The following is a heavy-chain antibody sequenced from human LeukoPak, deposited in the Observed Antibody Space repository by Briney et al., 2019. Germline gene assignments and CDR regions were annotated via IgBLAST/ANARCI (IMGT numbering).Heavy chain of an antibody. CDR2: IDTSTTYM. V-gene: IGHV3-21*01. D-gene: IGHD7-27*01. CDR1: GSTFSSYS. CDR3: AREAGTGERWYFDL. Sequence: GSLRLSCAASGSTFSSYSMNWVRQAPGKGLEWVSSIDTSTTYMTYADSVKGRFTISRDNARNSLYLQMNSLRAEDTAVYYCAREAGTGERWYFDLWGRGTLVTVSS. J-gene: IGHJ2*01.